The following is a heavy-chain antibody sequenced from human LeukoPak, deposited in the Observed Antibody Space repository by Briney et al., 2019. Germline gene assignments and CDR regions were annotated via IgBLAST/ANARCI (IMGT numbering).Heavy chain of an antibody. CDR3: AKGRVTMIVVVITTSKDAFDI. Sequence: GRSLRLSCAASGFTFSGYAMSWVRQAPGKGLEWVSAISGSGGSTYYADSVKGRFTISRDNSKNTLYLQMNSLRAEDTAVYYCAKGRVTMIVVVITTSKDAFDIWGQGTMVTVSS. J-gene: IGHJ3*02. CDR2: ISGSGGST. CDR1: GFTFSGYA. V-gene: IGHV3-23*01. D-gene: IGHD3-22*01.